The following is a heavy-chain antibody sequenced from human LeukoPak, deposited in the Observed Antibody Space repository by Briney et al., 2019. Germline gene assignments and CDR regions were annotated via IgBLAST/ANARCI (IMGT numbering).Heavy chain of an antibody. J-gene: IGHJ4*02. Sequence: SQTLSLTCAISGDSVSSNSVAWHWIRQSPSRGLEWLGRTLYRSKWFNDYAVSVKSRITINPDTSKNQFSLQLNSVTPGDTAVYFCARGENYSLDYWGQGTLVTVSS. V-gene: IGHV6-1*01. CDR3: ARGENYSLDY. D-gene: IGHD1-7*01. CDR2: TLYRSKWFN. CDR1: GDSVSSNSVA.